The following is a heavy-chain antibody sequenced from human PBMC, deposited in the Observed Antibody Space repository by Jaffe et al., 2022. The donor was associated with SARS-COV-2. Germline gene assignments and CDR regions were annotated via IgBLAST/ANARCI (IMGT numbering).Heavy chain of an antibody. V-gene: IGHV4-39*01. CDR1: GGSISSSSYY. J-gene: IGHJ6*02. CDR3: ARRYGSGWPMGYYYGMDV. CDR2: IYYSGST. Sequence: QLQLQESGPGLVKPSETLSLTCTVSGGSISSSSYYWGWIRQPPGKGLEWIGSIYYSGSTYYNPSLKSRVTISVDTSKNQFSLKLSSVTAADTAVYYCARRYGSGWPMGYYYGMDVWGQGTTVTVSS. D-gene: IGHD6-19*01.